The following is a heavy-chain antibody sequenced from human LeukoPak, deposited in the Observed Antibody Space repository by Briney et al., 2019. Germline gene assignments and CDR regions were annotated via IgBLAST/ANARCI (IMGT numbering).Heavy chain of an antibody. CDR3: ARGTGWYCDW. J-gene: IGHJ4*02. Sequence: GGSLRLSCAASGFTFSSYWMSWVRQAPGKGLEWVANIKEDGSERYYVDSVKGRFTISRDSANNSLYLQMNSLRAEDTAVYYCARGTGWYCDWWGQGTLVTVSS. V-gene: IGHV3-7*01. CDR2: IKEDGSER. D-gene: IGHD3/OR15-3a*01. CDR1: GFTFSSYW.